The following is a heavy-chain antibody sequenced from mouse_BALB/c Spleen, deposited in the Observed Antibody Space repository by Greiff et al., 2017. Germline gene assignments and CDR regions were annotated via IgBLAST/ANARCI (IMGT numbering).Heavy chain of an antibody. CDR3: ARGGTSWFAY. D-gene: IGHD3-3*01. V-gene: IGHV1S135*01. Sequence: LVESGPELVKPGASVKISCKASGYSFTGYNMNWVKQSNGKSLEWIGNIDPYNGGTSYNQKFKGKATLTVDKSSSTAFMHLNSLTSEDSAVYYCARGGTSWFAYWGQGTLVTVSA. CDR2: IDPYNGGT. CDR1: GYSFTGYN. J-gene: IGHJ3*01.